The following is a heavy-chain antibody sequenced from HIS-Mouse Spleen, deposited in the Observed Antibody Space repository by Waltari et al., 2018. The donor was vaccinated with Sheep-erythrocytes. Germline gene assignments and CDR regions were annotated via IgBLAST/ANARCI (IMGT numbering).Heavy chain of an antibody. J-gene: IGHJ3*02. D-gene: IGHD6-6*01. CDR3: ARDSTSDAFDI. V-gene: IGHV3-21*01. Sequence: EVQLVESGGGLVKPGGSLRLSCAASGFTFSSYSMNWVRQAPGKRLECVSSISGSSSYIYYADSVKGRFTISRDNAKNSLYLQMNSLRAEDTAVYYCARDSTSDAFDIWGQGTMVTVSS. CDR1: GFTFSSYS. CDR2: ISGSSSYI.